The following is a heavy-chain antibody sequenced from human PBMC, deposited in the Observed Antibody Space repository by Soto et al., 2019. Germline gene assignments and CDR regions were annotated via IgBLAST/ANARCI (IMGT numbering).Heavy chain of an antibody. V-gene: IGHV4-34*01. D-gene: IGHD4-17*01. CDR2: INHSGST. CDR3: ARAGAGDYADY. Sequence: QVRLQQWGAGLLKPSETLSLTCAVYGGSFSGYYWSWIRQPPGKGLEWIGEINHSGSTNYNPSLKSRVTISVDTSKNQFSLKLSSVTAADTAVYYCARAGAGDYADYWGQGTLVTVSS. J-gene: IGHJ4*02. CDR1: GGSFSGYY.